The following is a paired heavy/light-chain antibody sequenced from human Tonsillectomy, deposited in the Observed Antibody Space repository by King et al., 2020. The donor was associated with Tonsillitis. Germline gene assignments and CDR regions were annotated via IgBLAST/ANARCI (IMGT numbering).Light chain of an antibody. Sequence: DIQLTQSPSSLSASVGDRVTITCRASQGIANYLAWFQQKPGKVPKLLIYAASTLQSGVPSRFSGSGSGTEFTLTISSLQPEDDATYYCQKYSSALKWTFGQGTKVEIK. CDR3: QKYSSALKWT. CDR2: AAS. J-gene: IGKJ1*01. V-gene: IGKV1-27*01. CDR1: QGIANY.
Heavy chain of an antibody. Sequence: QVQVVQSGAEVKKPGSSVKVSCKVSGGTFSSYAISWVRQAPGQGLEWLGGIIPTFGSVNYAQGFQGRVTITADESTRTAYMELSSLRSEDTAVYYCVRDVGRYTGGYWGQGTLVTVSS. CDR3: VRDVGRYTGGY. V-gene: IGHV1-69*01. J-gene: IGHJ4*02. D-gene: IGHD1-26*01. CDR2: IIPTFGSV. CDR1: GGTFSSYA.